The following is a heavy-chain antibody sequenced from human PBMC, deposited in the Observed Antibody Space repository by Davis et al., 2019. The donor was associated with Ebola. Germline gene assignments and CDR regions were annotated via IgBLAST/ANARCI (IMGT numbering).Heavy chain of an antibody. CDR1: GFIVSSNY. CDR2: LYSSGVI. D-gene: IGHD5-12*01. CDR3: ARSIRGYYYLDS. Sequence: GESLKISCAASGFIVSSNYMSWVRQAPGKGLEWVSVLYSSGVIYYGDSVRGRFTISRDNFKNTLYLQMNSLRAEDTAVYYCARSIRGYYYLDSWGQGTLATVSS. V-gene: IGHV3-53*01. J-gene: IGHJ4*02.